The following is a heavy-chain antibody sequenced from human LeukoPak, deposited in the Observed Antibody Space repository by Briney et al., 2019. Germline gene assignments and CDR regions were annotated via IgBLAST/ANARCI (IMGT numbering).Heavy chain of an antibody. CDR3: ARGRVAAAGRGVYPTDAFDI. CDR1: GFTFSSYA. J-gene: IGHJ3*02. V-gene: IGHV3-30-3*01. D-gene: IGHD6-13*01. CDR2: ISYDGSNK. Sequence: GGSLRLSCAASGFTFSSYAMSWVRQAPGKGLEWVAVISYDGSNKYYADSVKGRFTISRDNSKNTLYLQMNSLRAEDTAVYYCARGRVAAAGRGVYPTDAFDIWGQGTMVTASS.